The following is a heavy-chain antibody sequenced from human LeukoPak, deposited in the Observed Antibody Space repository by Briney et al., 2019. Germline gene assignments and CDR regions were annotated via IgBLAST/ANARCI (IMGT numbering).Heavy chain of an antibody. D-gene: IGHD5-24*01. CDR3: ARDGEDVEMATIMFGDY. V-gene: IGHV1-46*01. J-gene: IGHJ4*02. CDR2: INPSGGST. CDR1: GYTFTSYY. Sequence: ASVKVSCKASGYTFTSYYMHWVRQAPGQGLEWMGIINPSGGSTSYAQKFQGRVTMTRDTFTSTVYMELSSLRSEDTAVYYCARDGEDVEMATIMFGDYWGQGTLVTVSS.